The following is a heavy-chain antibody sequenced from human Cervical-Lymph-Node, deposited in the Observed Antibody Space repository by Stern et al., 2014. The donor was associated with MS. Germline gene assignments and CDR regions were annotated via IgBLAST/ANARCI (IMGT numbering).Heavy chain of an antibody. CDR3: ARMMQHLAGDAFDV. J-gene: IGHJ3*01. Sequence: QVTLRESGPVLAKPTETLTLTCTVSGFSLSNARMGVSWIRQPPGKALEWLANIFLNDEKNYSTYLKGRLTIIKNNHNRKQELNLTHMDPVDTATYYCARMMQHLAGDAFDVWGQGTMVTVSS. CDR2: IFLNDEK. V-gene: IGHV2-26*01. CDR1: GFSLSNARMG.